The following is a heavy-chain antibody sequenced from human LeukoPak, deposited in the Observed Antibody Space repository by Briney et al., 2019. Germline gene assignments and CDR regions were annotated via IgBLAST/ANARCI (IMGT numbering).Heavy chain of an antibody. D-gene: IGHD4-17*01. CDR3: ARGPFPYGDWIDAFDI. V-gene: IGHV1-18*01. CDR2: ISAYNGNT. J-gene: IGHJ3*02. Sequence: ASVKVSCKASGYTFTSYGISWVRQAPGQGREWMGWISAYNGNTNYAQKLQGRVTMTTDTSTSTAYMELRSLRSDDTAVYYCARGPFPYGDWIDAFDIWGQGTMVTVSS. CDR1: GYTFTSYG.